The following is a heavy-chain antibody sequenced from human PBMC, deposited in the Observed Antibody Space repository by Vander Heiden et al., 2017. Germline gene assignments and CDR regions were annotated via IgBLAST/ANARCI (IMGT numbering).Heavy chain of an antibody. V-gene: IGHV3-30*18. CDR1: GFPLSNHG. J-gene: IGHJ4*02. CDR2: ISYDGSNK. D-gene: IGHD6-13*01. CDR3: AKDQGSQAAAEYYFDY. Sequence: QVQLVESGGGVVQPGRSLRLSCAASGFPLSNHGIHWVRQAPGKGLEWVAIISYDGSNKYYADFVKGRFTISRDNSKNTLYLQMNSLRAEDTAIYYCAKDQGSQAAAEYYFDYWGQGTLVTVSS.